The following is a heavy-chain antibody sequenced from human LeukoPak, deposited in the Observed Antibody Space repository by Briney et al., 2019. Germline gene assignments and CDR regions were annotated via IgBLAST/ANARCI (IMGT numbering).Heavy chain of an antibody. V-gene: IGHV3-74*01. D-gene: IGHD7-27*01. Sequence: GGSLRLSCAASGFTFDDYTINWVRQAPGKGLEWVAHINSDGGNTAYADSVKGRFTISRDNAKSTLYLQMNSLRSEDTAVYYCARGDPLGNYWGQGTLVTVSS. CDR3: ARGDPLGNY. J-gene: IGHJ4*02. CDR2: INSDGGNT. CDR1: GFTFDDYT.